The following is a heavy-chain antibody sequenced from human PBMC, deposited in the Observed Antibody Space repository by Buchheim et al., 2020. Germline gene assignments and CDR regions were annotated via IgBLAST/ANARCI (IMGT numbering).Heavy chain of an antibody. J-gene: IGHJ6*02. CDR1: GGSFSGYC. CDR3: AGEYYYGSGSYGDYGMDV. Sequence: QVQLQQWGAGLLKPSETLSLTCAVYGGSFSGYCWSWIRQPPGKGLEWIGEINHSGSTNYNPSLKSRVTISVDTSTNQFSLKLSSVTAADTAVYYCAGEYYYGSGSYGDYGMDVWGQGTT. V-gene: IGHV4-34*01. CDR2: INHSGST. D-gene: IGHD3-10*01.